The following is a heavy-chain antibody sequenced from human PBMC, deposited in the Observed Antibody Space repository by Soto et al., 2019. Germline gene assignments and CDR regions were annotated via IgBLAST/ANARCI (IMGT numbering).Heavy chain of an antibody. CDR1: GFTFSNAW. Sequence: EVQLVESGGGLVKPGGSLRLSCAASGFTFSNAWINWVRQAPGKGLEWVGRIKSKTDGGTTDYAAPVKGRFAISRDDSNNTVYLQMNSLKIEDTAVYYCTTDSYSTIIIVRFDYWGHGTLVTVSS. CDR3: TTDSYSTIIIVRFDY. V-gene: IGHV3-15*07. D-gene: IGHD3-22*01. J-gene: IGHJ4*01. CDR2: IKSKTDGGTT.